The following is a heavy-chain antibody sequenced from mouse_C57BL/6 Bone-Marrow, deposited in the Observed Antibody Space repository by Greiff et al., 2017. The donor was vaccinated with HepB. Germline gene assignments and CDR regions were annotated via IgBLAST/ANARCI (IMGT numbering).Heavy chain of an antibody. CDR1: GFTFSSYG. CDR3: ARPVVANAMDY. D-gene: IGHD1-1*01. CDR2: ISSGGSYT. Sequence: EVNLVESGGDLVKPGGSLKLSCAASGFTFSSYGMSWVRQTPDKRLEWVATISSGGSYTYYPDSVKGRFTISRDNAKNTLYLQMSSLKSEDTAMYYCARPVVANAMDYWGQGTSVTVSS. J-gene: IGHJ4*01. V-gene: IGHV5-6*01.